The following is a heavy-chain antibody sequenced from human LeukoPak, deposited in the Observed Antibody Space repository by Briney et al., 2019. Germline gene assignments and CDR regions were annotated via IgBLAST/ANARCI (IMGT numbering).Heavy chain of an antibody. CDR3: ARDPKFYSGSKYYFDY. CDR1: GFTFSSYW. J-gene: IGHJ4*02. D-gene: IGHD1-26*01. Sequence: GGSLRLSCAASGFTFSSYWMSWVRQAPGKGLEWVANIKQDGSEKYYVDSVKGRFTISRDNAKNSLYLQMNSLRAEDTAVYYCARDPKFYSGSKYYFDYWGQGTLVTVSS. V-gene: IGHV3-7*01. CDR2: IKQDGSEK.